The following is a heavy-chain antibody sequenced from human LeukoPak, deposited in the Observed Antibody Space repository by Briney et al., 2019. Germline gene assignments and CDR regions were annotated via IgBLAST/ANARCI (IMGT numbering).Heavy chain of an antibody. CDR1: GGSISSSSYY. J-gene: IGHJ4*02. V-gene: IGHV4-39*02. CDR2: IYYSGST. Sequence: TSETLSLTCTVSGGSISSSSYYWGWIRQPPGKGLEWIGSIYYSGSTYYNPSLKSRVTISVDTSKNQFSLKLSSVTAADTAVYYCAKDGPLRHSSGYRFDYWGQGTLVTVSS. CDR3: AKDGPLRHSSGYRFDY. D-gene: IGHD3-22*01.